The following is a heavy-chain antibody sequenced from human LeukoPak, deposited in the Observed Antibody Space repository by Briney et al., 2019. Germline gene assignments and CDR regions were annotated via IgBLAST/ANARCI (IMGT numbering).Heavy chain of an antibody. Sequence: ASVKVSCRASGYTFTGYYMHWVRQAPGQGLEWMGWINPNSGGTSHGQKFQGRVTMTRDMSISTAYMELSRLTSDDTAVYYCARGRLVVGGTGALFGNWGQGTLVTVSS. CDR2: INPNSGGT. V-gene: IGHV1-2*02. D-gene: IGHD2-15*01. J-gene: IGHJ4*02. CDR1: GYTFTGYY. CDR3: ARGRLVVGGTGALFGN.